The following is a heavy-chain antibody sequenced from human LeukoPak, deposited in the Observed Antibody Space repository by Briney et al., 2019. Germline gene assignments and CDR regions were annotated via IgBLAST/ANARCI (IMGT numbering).Heavy chain of an antibody. V-gene: IGHV3-48*02. CDR2: IVSRATTT. CDR3: ARRFDL. J-gene: IGHJ3*01. CDR1: GFIVSSYS. Sequence: GGSLRLSCAASGFIVSSYSMNWVRQAPGKGPEWLSNIVSRATTTYYADSVMGRFTISGDDAKNSLFLQMNSLRDEDTAVYYCARRFDLWGQGTLVTVSS.